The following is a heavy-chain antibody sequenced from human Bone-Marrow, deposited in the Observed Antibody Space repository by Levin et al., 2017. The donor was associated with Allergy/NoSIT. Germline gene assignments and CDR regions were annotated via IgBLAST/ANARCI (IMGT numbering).Heavy chain of an antibody. Sequence: ASVKVSCKASAYTFIDYYIHWVRQAPGQGLEWMGWINPNSGGTNYPQKFQGRVTMTRDTSISTAYIELSRLRSDDTAVYYCAGARGYCSGGGCSFPDGYKWFDPWGQGTLVSVSS. V-gene: IGHV1-2*02. D-gene: IGHD2-15*01. J-gene: IGHJ5*02. CDR3: AGARGYCSGGGCSFPDGYKWFDP. CDR1: AYTFIDYY. CDR2: INPNSGGT.